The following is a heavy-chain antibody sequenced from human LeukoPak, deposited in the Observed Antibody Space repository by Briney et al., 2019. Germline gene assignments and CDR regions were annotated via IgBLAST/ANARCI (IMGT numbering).Heavy chain of an antibody. CDR2: IHYSGST. Sequence: KSSETLSLTCTVSGGSISSYYWSWIRQPPGKGLEWIGYIHYSGSTSYNPSLRSRVTISVDTSKNQFSLKLSSVTAADTAVHYCARLTNYGSGNYYNDYWGQGTLVTVSS. J-gene: IGHJ4*02. D-gene: IGHD3-10*01. CDR3: ARLTNYGSGNYYNDY. V-gene: IGHV4-59*13. CDR1: GGSISSYY.